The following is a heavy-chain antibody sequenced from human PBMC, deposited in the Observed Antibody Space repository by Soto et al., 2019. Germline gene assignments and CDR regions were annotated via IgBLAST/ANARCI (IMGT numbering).Heavy chain of an antibody. D-gene: IGHD3-3*01. Sequence: SETLSLTYTVSGGSISSPSYYWGWIRQPPGKGLEWIGTISYSENTYYNPSLKSRVTMSVDTSKNQFSLKLSSVTAADTAVYYCARHGYYGSTIFGVVIDYWGQGTLVTVSS. J-gene: IGHJ4*02. CDR1: GGSISSPSYY. V-gene: IGHV4-39*01. CDR3: ARHGYYGSTIFGVVIDY. CDR2: ISYSENT.